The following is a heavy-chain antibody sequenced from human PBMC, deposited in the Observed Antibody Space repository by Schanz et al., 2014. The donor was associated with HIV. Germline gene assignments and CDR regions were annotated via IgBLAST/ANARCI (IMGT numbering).Heavy chain of an antibody. J-gene: IGHJ2*01. CDR1: GFTFSNDW. V-gene: IGHV3-74*01. CDR2: INALGTTT. CDR3: ARESNGAFDL. Sequence: EVQLVESGGGFVQPGGSLTLSCAASGFTFSNDWMHWVRQAPGKGLVWVSRINALGTTTAYADSVKGRFAISRDNAKRTLYLQMNSLRAEESAVFYCARESNGAFDLWGRGTLVTVSS.